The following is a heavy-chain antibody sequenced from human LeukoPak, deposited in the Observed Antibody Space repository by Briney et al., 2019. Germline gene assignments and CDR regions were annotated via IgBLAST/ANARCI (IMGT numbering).Heavy chain of an antibody. CDR2: INPNSGGT. CDR3: ARVTYYYDSSGYPNFDY. D-gene: IGHD3-22*01. V-gene: IGHV1-2*02. Sequence: ASVKVSCKASGYTFTGYYMHWVRHAPGQGLEWMGWINPNSGGTNYAQKFQGRVTMTRDTSISTAYMELSRLRSDDTAVYYCARVTYYYDSSGYPNFDYWGQGTLVTVSS. CDR1: GYTFTGYY. J-gene: IGHJ4*02.